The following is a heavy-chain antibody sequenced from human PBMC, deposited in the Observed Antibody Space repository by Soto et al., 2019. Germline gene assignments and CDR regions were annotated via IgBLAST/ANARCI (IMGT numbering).Heavy chain of an antibody. CDR3: ARSYSGSYYDACAI. J-gene: IGHJ3*02. Sequence: QVQLVQSGAEVKKPGASVKVSCKASGYTFTSYAIHWVRQAAGQRPEWMGWINAGNGNTKYSQKLQGRVTLTRDTAASTAYMELSSLRSEGTAVYYCARSYSGSYYDACAIWGQGTMVTVSS. CDR1: GYTFTSYA. CDR2: INAGNGNT. V-gene: IGHV1-3*01. D-gene: IGHD1-26*01.